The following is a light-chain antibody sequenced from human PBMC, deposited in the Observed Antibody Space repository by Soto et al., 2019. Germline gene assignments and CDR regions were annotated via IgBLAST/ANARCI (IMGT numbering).Light chain of an antibody. V-gene: IGLV2-14*01. Sequence: QSALTQPASVSGSPGQSINISCTGTSSDVGGYNYVSWYQQHPGKAPKLMIYEVSNRTSGVSNRFSGSKSGNTASLTISGLQAEDEADYYCSSYTSGSTCVFGGGTKVTVL. CDR1: SSDVGGYNY. CDR2: EVS. CDR3: SSYTSGSTCV. J-gene: IGLJ3*02.